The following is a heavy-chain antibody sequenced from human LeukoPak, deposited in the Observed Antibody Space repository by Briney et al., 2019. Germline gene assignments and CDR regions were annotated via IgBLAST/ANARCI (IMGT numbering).Heavy chain of an antibody. CDR3: VRDSTYSSGWPGEFDP. V-gene: IGHV4-4*07. Sequence: SETLSLTCTVSGGSISSYYWSWIRQPAGKGLEWIGRIYTSGSTNYNPSLKSRVTMSVDTSKNQFSLKLSSVTAADTAVYFCVRDSTYSSGWPGEFDPWGQGTLVTVSS. J-gene: IGHJ5*02. CDR2: IYTSGST. CDR1: GGSISSYY. D-gene: IGHD6-19*01.